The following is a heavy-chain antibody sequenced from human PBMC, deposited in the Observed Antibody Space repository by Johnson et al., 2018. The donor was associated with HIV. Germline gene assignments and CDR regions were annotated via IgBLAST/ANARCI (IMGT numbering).Heavy chain of an antibody. CDR3: ARWVMVRGREAFDI. CDR2: ISYDGSDK. Sequence: QVQLVESGGGLVQPGGSLRLSCAASGFTFSSYAMHWVRQAPAKGLQWVAVISYDGSDKDYADSVKGLFTISRDNSKNTLYLQMNSLRAEDTAVYYCARWVMVRGREAFDIWGQGTMVTVSS. D-gene: IGHD3-10*01. J-gene: IGHJ3*02. CDR1: GFTFSSYA. V-gene: IGHV3-30*04.